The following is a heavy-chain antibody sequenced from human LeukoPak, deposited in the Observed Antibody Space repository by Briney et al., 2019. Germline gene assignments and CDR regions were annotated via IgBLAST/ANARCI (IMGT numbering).Heavy chain of an antibody. CDR1: GFTFSSYA. CDR3: AKARIQSYGGFRGYYFDY. Sequence: GGSLRLSCAASGFTFSSYAMSWVRQAPGKGLEWVSAISGSGGSTYHADSVKGRFTISRDNSKNTLYLQMNSLRAEDTAVYYCAKARIQSYGGFRGYYFDYWGQGTLVTVSS. CDR2: ISGSGGST. J-gene: IGHJ4*02. V-gene: IGHV3-23*01. D-gene: IGHD5-12*01.